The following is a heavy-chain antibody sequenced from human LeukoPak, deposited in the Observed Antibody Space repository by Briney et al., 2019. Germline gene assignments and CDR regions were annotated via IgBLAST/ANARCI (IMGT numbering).Heavy chain of an antibody. J-gene: IGHJ6*03. D-gene: IGHD1-14*01. V-gene: IGHV1-8*01. CDR2: MNPNSGNT. Sequence: ASVKVSCKASGYTFTSYDINWVRQATGQGLEWMGWMNPNSGNTGYAQKFQGRVTMTRNTSISTAYMELSSLRSEDTAVYYCARRTESYYYYYMDVWGKGTTVTISS. CDR1: GYTFTSYD. CDR3: ARRTESYYYYYMDV.